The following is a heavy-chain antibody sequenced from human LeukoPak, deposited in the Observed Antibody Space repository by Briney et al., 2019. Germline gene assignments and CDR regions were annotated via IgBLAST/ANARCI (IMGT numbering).Heavy chain of an antibody. D-gene: IGHD3-22*01. V-gene: IGHV3-53*01. Sequence: GGSLRLSCAASGFTVSSNYMSWVRQAPGKGLEWVSVIYSGGSTYYADSVKGRFTISRDNSKNTLYLQMNSLRAEDTAVYYCARAASRHYYDSSGYYYQALSLGYDYWGQGTLVTVSS. CDR2: IYSGGST. CDR3: ARAASRHYYDSSGYYYQALSLGYDY. CDR1: GFTVSSNY. J-gene: IGHJ4*02.